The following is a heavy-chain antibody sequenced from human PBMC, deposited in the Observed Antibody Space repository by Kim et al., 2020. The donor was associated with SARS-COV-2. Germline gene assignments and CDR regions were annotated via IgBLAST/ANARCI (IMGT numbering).Heavy chain of an antibody. V-gene: IGHV3-15*01. J-gene: IGHJ6*02. CDR3: TMGVYDFWSGYCGMDV. Sequence: GGSLRLSCAASGFTFSNAWMSWVRQAPGKGLEWVGRIKSKTDGGTTDYAAPVKGRFTISRDDSKNTLYLQMNSLKTEDTAVYYCTMGVYDFWSGYCGMDVWGQGTTVTVSS. CDR2: IKSKTDGGTT. D-gene: IGHD3-3*01. CDR1: GFTFSNAW.